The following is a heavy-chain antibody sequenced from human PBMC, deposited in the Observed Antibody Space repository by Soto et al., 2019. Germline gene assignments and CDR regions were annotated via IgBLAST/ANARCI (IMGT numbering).Heavy chain of an antibody. CDR3: TTDIVVVPAAIDWFDP. CDR1: GFTFSNAW. V-gene: IGHV3-15*01. J-gene: IGHJ5*02. CDR2: IKSKTDGGTT. Sequence: VQLVESGGGLVKPGGSLRLSCAASGFTFSNAWMSWVRQAPGKGLEWVGRIKSKTDGGTTDYAAPVKGRFTISRDDSKNTLYLQMNSLKTEDTAVYYCTTDIVVVPAAIDWFDPWGQGTLVTVSS. D-gene: IGHD2-2*01.